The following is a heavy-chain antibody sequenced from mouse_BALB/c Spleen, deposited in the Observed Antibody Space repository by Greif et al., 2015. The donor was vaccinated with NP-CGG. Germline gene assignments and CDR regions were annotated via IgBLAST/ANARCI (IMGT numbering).Heavy chain of an antibody. CDR1: GFNIKDTY. CDR2: IDPANGNT. Sequence: LVESGAELVKPGASVKLSCTASGFNIKDTYMHWVKQRPEQGLEWIGRIDPANGNTKYDPKFQGKATITADTSSNTAYLQLSSLTSEDTAVYYCARPGIFYYAMDYWGQGTSVTVSS. CDR3: ARPGIFYYAMDY. J-gene: IGHJ4*01. V-gene: IGHV14-3*02. D-gene: IGHD4-1*01.